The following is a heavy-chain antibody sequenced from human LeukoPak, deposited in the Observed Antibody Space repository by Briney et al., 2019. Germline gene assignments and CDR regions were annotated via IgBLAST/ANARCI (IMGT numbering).Heavy chain of an antibody. CDR1: GFTFSNAW. D-gene: IGHD6-13*01. J-gene: IGHJ4*02. CDR2: ISSSSSYI. Sequence: GGSLRLSCAASGFTFSNAWMSWVRQAPGKGLEWVSSISSSSSYIYYADSVKGRFTISRDNAKNSLYLQMNSLRAEDTAVYYCARDQQLASFDYWGQGTLVTVSS. CDR3: ARDQQLASFDY. V-gene: IGHV3-21*01.